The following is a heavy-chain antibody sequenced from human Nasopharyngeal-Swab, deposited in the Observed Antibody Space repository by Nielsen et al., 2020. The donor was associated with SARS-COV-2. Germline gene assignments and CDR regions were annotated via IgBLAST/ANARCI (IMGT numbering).Heavy chain of an antibody. CDR1: GGSISSYY. D-gene: IGHD2-2*01. Sequence: GSLRLSCTVSGGSISSYYWSWIRQPPGKGLEWIGYIYYSGSTNYNPSLKSRVTISVDTSKNQFSLKLSSVTAADTAVYYCARGYCNSTSCYAARHFDYWGQGTLVTVSS. V-gene: IGHV4-59*01. CDR3: ARGYCNSTSCYAARHFDY. CDR2: IYYSGST. J-gene: IGHJ4*02.